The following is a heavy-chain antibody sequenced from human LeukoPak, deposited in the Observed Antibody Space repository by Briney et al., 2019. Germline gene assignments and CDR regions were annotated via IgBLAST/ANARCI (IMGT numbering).Heavy chain of an antibody. CDR2: IYHSGST. V-gene: IGHV4-38-2*02. J-gene: IGHJ4*02. CDR3: VRDPVVATGGAY. Sequence: SETLSLTCTVSGYSISSGYYWGWIRQPPGKGLEGFGSIYHSGSTYYSSSLKSRVTISVDTSTNQFSPKLSSVTAADTAVYYCVRDPVVATGGAYWGQGTLVTVSS. D-gene: IGHD5-12*01. CDR1: GYSISSGYY.